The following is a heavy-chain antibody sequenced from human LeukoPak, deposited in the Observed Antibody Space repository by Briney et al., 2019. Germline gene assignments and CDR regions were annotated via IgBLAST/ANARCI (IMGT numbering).Heavy chain of an antibody. D-gene: IGHD5-18*01. Sequence: GASVKVSCKASGYTITSYYMHWVRQAPGQGLEWMGIINPSGGSTSYAQKFQGRVTMTRDTSTSTVYMELSSLRSEDTAVYYCARDGYVDTAMVTLGREYYFDYWGQGTLVTVSS. CDR1: GYTITSYY. J-gene: IGHJ4*02. CDR3: ARDGYVDTAMVTLGREYYFDY. V-gene: IGHV1-46*01. CDR2: INPSGGST.